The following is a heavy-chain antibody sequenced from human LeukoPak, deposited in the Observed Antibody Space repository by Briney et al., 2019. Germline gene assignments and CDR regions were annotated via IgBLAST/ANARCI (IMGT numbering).Heavy chain of an antibody. CDR3: ARDSNLGFRGGFWVDDY. J-gene: IGHJ4*02. CDR2: IKQDGSEK. V-gene: IGHV3-7*01. CDR1: GFTFTDYY. Sequence: GGSLRLSCAASGFTFTDYYMSWVRQAPGKGLEWVANIKQDGSEKYYVDSVKGRFTISRDNAKNSLYLQMNSLRAEDTAVYYCARDSNLGFRGGFWVDDYWGQGTLVTVSS. D-gene: IGHD3-3*01.